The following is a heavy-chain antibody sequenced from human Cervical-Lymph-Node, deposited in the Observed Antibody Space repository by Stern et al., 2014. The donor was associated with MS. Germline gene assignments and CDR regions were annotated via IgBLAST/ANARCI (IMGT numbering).Heavy chain of an antibody. CDR2: INHSGST. Sequence: QVQLQQWGAGLLKPSETLSLTCAVYGGSFSGYYWSWIRQPPGKGLEWIGEINHSGSTNYNPSLKSRVTISVDTSKNQFSLKLSSVTAADTAVYYCARAVPNPQQQLSHYYGMDVWGQGTTVTVSS. CDR3: ARAVPNPQQQLSHYYGMDV. J-gene: IGHJ6*02. D-gene: IGHD6-13*01. V-gene: IGHV4-34*01. CDR1: GGSFSGYY.